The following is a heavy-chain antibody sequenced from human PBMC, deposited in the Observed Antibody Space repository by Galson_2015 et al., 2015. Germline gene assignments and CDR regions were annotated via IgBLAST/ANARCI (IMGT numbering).Heavy chain of an antibody. V-gene: IGHV4-34*01. CDR2: INHSGST. CDR3: ARGTHIVVVTATPRYFDL. D-gene: IGHD2-21*02. J-gene: IGHJ2*01. CDR1: GGSFSGYY. Sequence: SETLSLTCAVYGGSFSGYYWSWIRQPPGKGLEWTGEINHSGSTNYNPSLKSRVTISVDTSKNQFSLKLSSVTAADTAVYYCARGTHIVVVTATPRYFDLWGRGTLVTVSS.